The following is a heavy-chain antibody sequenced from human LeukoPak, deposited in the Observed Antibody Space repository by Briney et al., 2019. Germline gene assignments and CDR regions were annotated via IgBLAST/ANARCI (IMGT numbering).Heavy chain of an antibody. CDR2: LRPSRNL. CDR1: GASFSSADRY. D-gene: IGHD3-22*01. V-gene: IGHV4-31*03. J-gene: IGHJ4*02. Sequence: SQTLSLTCTVSGASFSSADRYWNWLRQRPGKGREWIGNLRPSRNLYSNPSLESRVTTSVDTSQRQLSLNLNSVTAADTGVYFCSRGLDSRKTAYWGRRPLVTVSS. CDR3: SRGLDSRKTAY.